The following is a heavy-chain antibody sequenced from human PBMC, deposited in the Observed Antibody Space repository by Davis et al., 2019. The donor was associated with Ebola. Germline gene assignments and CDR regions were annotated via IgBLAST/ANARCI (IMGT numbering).Heavy chain of an antibody. V-gene: IGHV1-18*01. J-gene: IGHJ6*03. CDR3: ARAVSSGFQYYYYMDV. CDR1: GYTFTSYG. D-gene: IGHD3-22*01. CDR2: ISAYNGNT. Sequence: ASVKVSCKASGYTFTSYGISWVRQAPGQGLEWMGWISAYNGNTNYAQKLQGRVTVTTETSTSTAYMELSRLRSDDTAVYYCARAVSSGFQYYYYMDVWAKGPRSPSP.